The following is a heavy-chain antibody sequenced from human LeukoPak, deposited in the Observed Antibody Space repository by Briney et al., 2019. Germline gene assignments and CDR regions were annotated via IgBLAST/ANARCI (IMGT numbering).Heavy chain of an antibody. J-gene: IGHJ6*03. V-gene: IGHV1-2*02. CDR3: ARGLYYYGSGSYYKNYYMDV. Sequence: ASVKVSCKASGYTFTSYDINWVRQAPGQGLEWMGWINPNSGGTNYAQKFQGRVTMTRDTSISTAYMELSRLRSDDTAVYYCARGLYYYGSGSYYKNYYMDVWGKGTTVTVSS. D-gene: IGHD3-10*01. CDR2: INPNSGGT. CDR1: GYTFTSYD.